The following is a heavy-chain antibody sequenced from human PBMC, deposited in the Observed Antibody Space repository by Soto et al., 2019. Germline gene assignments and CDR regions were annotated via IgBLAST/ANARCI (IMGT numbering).Heavy chain of an antibody. CDR3: LRDGRYPTAFYA. D-gene: IGHD2-15*01. Sequence: PGGTLRLSCAASGFTFSSYGKHWVRQAPGEGLERVAGISYDGSNKYYADSMKGRITISRDNSKNTLYLQKHSPRAEDTVMFFCLRDGRYPTAFYACGREKMVPVSS. J-gene: IGHJ3*01. V-gene: IGHV3-30*03. CDR2: ISYDGSNK. CDR1: GFTFSSYG.